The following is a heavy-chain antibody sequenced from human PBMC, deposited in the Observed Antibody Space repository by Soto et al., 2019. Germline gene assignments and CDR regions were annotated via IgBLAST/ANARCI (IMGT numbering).Heavy chain of an antibody. CDR2: IIPIFGTA. CDR3: ARERRAATGLNYFDY. D-gene: IGHD6-25*01. V-gene: IGHV1-69*13. Sequence: SVKVSCKASGGTFSSYAISWVRQAPGQGLEWMGGIIPIFGTANYAQKFQGRVTITADESTSTAYMELSSLRSEDTAVYYCARERRAATGLNYFDYWGQGTLVTVS. CDR1: GGTFSSYA. J-gene: IGHJ4*02.